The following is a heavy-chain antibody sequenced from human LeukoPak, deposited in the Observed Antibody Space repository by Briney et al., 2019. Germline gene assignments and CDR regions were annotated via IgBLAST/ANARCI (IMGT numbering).Heavy chain of an antibody. V-gene: IGHV3-23*01. CDR2: ISASGVGT. J-gene: IGHJ4*02. CDR1: GFTFNNYA. D-gene: IGHD1-26*01. Sequence: GGSLRLSCAASGFTFNNYAMSWVRQAPGKGLEWVSAISASGVGTYYADSVKGRFTISRDNSKNTLSLQMNSLRAEDTAVYYCAKAGNGSYFDYWGQGTLVTVSS. CDR3: AKAGNGSYFDY.